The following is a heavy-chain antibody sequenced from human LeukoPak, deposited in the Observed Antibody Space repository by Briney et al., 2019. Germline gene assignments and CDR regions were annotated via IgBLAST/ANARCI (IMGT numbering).Heavy chain of an antibody. V-gene: IGHV1-2*02. J-gene: IGHJ4*02. CDR2: INPNSGGT. CDR1: GGTFSSYA. Sequence: ASVKVSCKASGGTFSSYAISWVRQAPGQGLEWMGWINPNSGGTNYAQKFQGRVTMTRDTSISTAYMELSRLRSDDTAVYYCARVEDRNWNEFDYWGQGTLVTVSS. D-gene: IGHD1-1*01. CDR3: ARVEDRNWNEFDY.